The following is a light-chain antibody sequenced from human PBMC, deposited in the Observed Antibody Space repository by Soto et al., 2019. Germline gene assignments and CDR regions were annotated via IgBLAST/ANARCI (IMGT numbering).Light chain of an antibody. J-gene: IGKJ3*01. V-gene: IGKV3D-15*01. Sequence: EIVMTQSPATLSVSPGDTVTLSCRASQSVSSNLAWYQQKPGQAPRLLIYGTYTRATGIPARFSGSGSGTEFTLTISSLQSEDLAVYYCQQYENWPPFTFGPGTKVDLK. CDR1: QSVSSN. CDR3: QQYENWPPFT. CDR2: GTY.